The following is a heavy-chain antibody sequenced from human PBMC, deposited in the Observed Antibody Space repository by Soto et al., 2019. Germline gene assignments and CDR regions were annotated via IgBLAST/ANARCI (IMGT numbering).Heavy chain of an antibody. J-gene: IGHJ5*02. Sequence: QVQLVQSGAEVKKPGASVKVSCKASGYTFTSYGISWVRQAPGQGLEWMGWISAYNGNTNYAQKLQGIVTRTPAKATSTAYMELRSLRSDDTAVYYCARRREGGGTWFDPWGQGTLVTVSS. V-gene: IGHV1-18*01. CDR1: GYTFTSYG. D-gene: IGHD1-1*01. CDR3: ARRREGGGTWFDP. CDR2: ISAYNGNT.